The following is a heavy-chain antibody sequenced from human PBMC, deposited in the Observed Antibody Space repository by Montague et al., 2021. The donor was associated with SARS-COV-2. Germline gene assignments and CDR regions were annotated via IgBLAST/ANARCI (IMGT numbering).Heavy chain of an antibody. CDR1: GFTFSSYA. D-gene: IGHD2-8*02. CDR2: ISYDGSNK. V-gene: IGHV3-30*04. CDR3: ARVGPGGLHWEPNFDY. J-gene: IGHJ4*02. Sequence: SLRLSCAASGFTFSSYAMHWVCQAPGKGLEWVAVISYDGSNKYYADSVKGRFTISRDNSKNTLYLQMNSLRAEDTAVYYCARVGPGGLHWEPNFDYWGQGTLVTVSS.